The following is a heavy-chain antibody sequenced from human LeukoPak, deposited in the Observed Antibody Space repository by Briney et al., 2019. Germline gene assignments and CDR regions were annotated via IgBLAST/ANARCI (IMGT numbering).Heavy chain of an antibody. D-gene: IGHD3-10*01. CDR2: ISTSGSAI. CDR3: ARDSNYYGSGVDY. CDR1: GFTFNSYE. J-gene: IGHJ4*02. V-gene: IGHV3-48*03. Sequence: GGSLRLSCAASGFTFNSYEMNWVRQAPGKGLEWVSYISTSGSAIYYADSVMGRFTISRDNAKNALYLQMNSLRAEDTAVYCCARDSNYYGSGVDYWGQGTLVTISS.